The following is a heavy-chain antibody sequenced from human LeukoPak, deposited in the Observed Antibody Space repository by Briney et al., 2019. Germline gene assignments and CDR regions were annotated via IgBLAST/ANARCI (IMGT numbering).Heavy chain of an antibody. V-gene: IGHV3-30*03. D-gene: IGHD1-26*01. CDR1: GFTFSSYA. CDR3: ARGAFSGSYPTSYFDY. Sequence: PGGSLRLSCAASGFTFSSYAVLWVRQAPGKGLEWVALISYDGSNKYDADSVKGRFTISRYNSKNTLYLQMNSLRGDDTAVYFCARGAFSGSYPTSYFDYWGQGTLVTASS. CDR2: ISYDGSNK. J-gene: IGHJ4*02.